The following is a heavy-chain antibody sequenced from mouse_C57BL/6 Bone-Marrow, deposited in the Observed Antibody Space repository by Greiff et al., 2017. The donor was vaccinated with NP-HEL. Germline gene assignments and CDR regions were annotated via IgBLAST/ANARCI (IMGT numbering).Heavy chain of an antibody. J-gene: IGHJ4*01. V-gene: IGHV1-22*01. Sequence: VQLQQSGPELVKPGASVKMSCKASGYTFTDYNMHWVKQSHGKSLEWIGYINPNNGGTSYNQKFKGKATLTVNKSSSTAYMELRSLTSEDSAVYYCARPEGIYYYGSSYDYYAMDYWGQGTSVTVSS. CDR3: ARPEGIYYYGSSYDYYAMDY. D-gene: IGHD1-1*01. CDR2: INPNNGGT. CDR1: GYTFTDYN.